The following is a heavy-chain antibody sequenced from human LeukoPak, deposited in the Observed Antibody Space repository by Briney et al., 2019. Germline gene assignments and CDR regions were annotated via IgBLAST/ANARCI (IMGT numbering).Heavy chain of an antibody. CDR3: ARSPDILTGEKFDY. Sequence: GASVKVSCKASGYTFTGYYVHRVRQAPGQGLEWMGWMNPKSGGTNYAQKFEARVTMNRDTSISTAYMELSRLRFDDTAVYYCARSPDILTGEKFDYWGQGTLVTVSS. J-gene: IGHJ4*02. CDR1: GYTFTGYY. D-gene: IGHD3-9*01. V-gene: IGHV1-2*02. CDR2: MNPKSGGT.